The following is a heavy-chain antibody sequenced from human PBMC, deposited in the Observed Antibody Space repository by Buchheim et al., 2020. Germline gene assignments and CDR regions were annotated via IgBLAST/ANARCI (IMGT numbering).Heavy chain of an antibody. J-gene: IGHJ5*02. CDR1: GGSINSYF. CDR2: IYYNGST. D-gene: IGHD3-10*01. CDR3: ARHLGWLPIRGKPNWFDP. V-gene: IGHV4-59*08. Sequence: QAQLQESGPGLVKPSETLSLTCTVSGGSINSYFWSWIRQPPGKGLEWIGYIYYNGSTNYNSSLKSRVTISVDTSKNQFSLKLSSVTAADTAVYYCARHLGWLPIRGKPNWFDPWGQGTL.